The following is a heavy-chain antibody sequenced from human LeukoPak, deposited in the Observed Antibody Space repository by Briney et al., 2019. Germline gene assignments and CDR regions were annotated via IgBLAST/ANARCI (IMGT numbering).Heavy chain of an antibody. CDR1: RGTFSKYA. CDR2: IIPILNIT. J-gene: IGHJ4*02. Sequence: SVKVSCKASRGTFSKYAVSWVRQAPGQGLEWMGRIIPILNITHYAQKLQGRVTIATDESTSTAYMELSSLRSEDTAVYYCARGPSLYGDYTYFDNWGQGTLVTVSS. D-gene: IGHD4-17*01. V-gene: IGHV1-69*04. CDR3: ARGPSLYGDYTYFDN.